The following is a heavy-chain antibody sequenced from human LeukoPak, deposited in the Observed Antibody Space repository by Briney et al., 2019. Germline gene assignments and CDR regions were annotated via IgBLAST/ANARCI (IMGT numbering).Heavy chain of an antibody. V-gene: IGHV4-59*01. Sequence: PSETLSLTCTVSGGSISGFYWSWIRQPPGKGLEWIGYIYYSGITDYSPSLRSRVTMSVDTSKNQFSLKVSSVTAADTAVYHCARMGAIAGASANPDHWGQGTLVTVSS. CDR3: ARMGAIAGASANPDH. D-gene: IGHD4/OR15-4a*01. CDR2: IYYSGIT. CDR1: GGSISGFY. J-gene: IGHJ4*02.